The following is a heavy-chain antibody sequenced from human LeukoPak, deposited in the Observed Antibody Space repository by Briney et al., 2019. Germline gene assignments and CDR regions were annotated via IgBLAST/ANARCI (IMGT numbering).Heavy chain of an antibody. D-gene: IGHD2-2*01. CDR3: ARVILCSSTSCYGEGYYGMDV. CDR2: ISSSSSYI. J-gene: IGHJ6*04. V-gene: IGHV3-21*01. Sequence: GGSLRLSCAASGFTFSSYSMNWVRQAPGEGLEWVSSISSSSSYIYYADSVKGRFTISRDNSKSTLYLQMNSLRAEDTAVYYCARVILCSSTSCYGEGYYGMDVWGKGTTVTVSS. CDR1: GFTFSSYS.